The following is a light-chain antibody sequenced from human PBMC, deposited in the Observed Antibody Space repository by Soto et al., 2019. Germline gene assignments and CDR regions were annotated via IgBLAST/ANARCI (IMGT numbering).Light chain of an antibody. CDR1: QSVSGN. CDR2: ATS. V-gene: IGKV3-15*01. J-gene: IGKJ1*01. Sequence: EIVMTQSPATLSVSPGERATLSCRASQSVSGNLAWYQQKPGQPPRLLIYATSSRPTGIPARFSGSGSGTEFTLTISSLQSEDFAVYYCQQYNNWPQWTFGKGTKVEIK. CDR3: QQYNNWPQWT.